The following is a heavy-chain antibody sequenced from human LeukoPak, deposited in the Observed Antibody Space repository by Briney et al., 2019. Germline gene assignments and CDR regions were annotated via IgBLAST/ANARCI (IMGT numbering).Heavy chain of an antibody. V-gene: IGHV4-59*01. Sequence: PSETLSLTCTVSGGSISSYYWSWIRQPPGKGLEWIGYIYYSGSTNYNPSLKSRVTISVDTSKNQFSLKLSSVTAADTAVYYCARGGGFGELKTWGQGTLVTVSS. CDR1: GGSISSYY. J-gene: IGHJ5*02. CDR3: ARGGGFGELKT. D-gene: IGHD3-10*01. CDR2: IYYSGST.